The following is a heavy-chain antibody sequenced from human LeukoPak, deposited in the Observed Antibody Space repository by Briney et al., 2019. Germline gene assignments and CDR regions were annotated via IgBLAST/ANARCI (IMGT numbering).Heavy chain of an antibody. D-gene: IGHD5-24*01. J-gene: IGHJ4*02. CDR2: ISGSGGST. CDR3: ANRDGYNKGPLDY. V-gene: IGHV3-23*01. CDR1: GFTFSSYA. Sequence: GGSLRLSCAASGFTFSSYAMSWVRQAPGKGLEWVSGISGSGGSTYYADSVKGRFTISRDNSKNTLYLQMNSLRAEDTAVYYCANRDGYNKGPLDYWGQGTLVTVSS.